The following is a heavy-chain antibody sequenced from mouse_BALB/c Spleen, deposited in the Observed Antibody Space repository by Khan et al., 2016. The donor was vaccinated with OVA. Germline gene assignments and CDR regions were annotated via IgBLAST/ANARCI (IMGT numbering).Heavy chain of an antibody. CDR1: GLTFSSSA. J-gene: IGHJ2*01. Sequence: EVKLVESGGGLVKPGGSLKLSCAASGLTFSSSAMSWVRQTPEKRLEWVATISTVGRKIYYADSVKGRFPTSRDNAKNTLSLQMISLRSEDTAMYYCARSITPVVAFYYWGQGTTLTVSS. CDR2: ISTVGRKI. CDR3: ARSITPVVAFYY. D-gene: IGHD1-1*01. V-gene: IGHV5-9-1*01.